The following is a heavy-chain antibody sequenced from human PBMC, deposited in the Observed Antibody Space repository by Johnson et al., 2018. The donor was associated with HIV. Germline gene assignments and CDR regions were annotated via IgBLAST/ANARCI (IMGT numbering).Heavy chain of an antibody. CDR2: IGITGDT. V-gene: IGHV3-13*01. J-gene: IGHJ3*02. CDR3: ARGSVFDI. Sequence: VQLVESGGGLVQPGGSLRLSCAAPGFTSSYYDMHWVRQGPGNGLQWVSGIGITGDTYYAGSVKGRFTISRDHAKNSLYLQMNSLTAGDMAVYYCARGSVFDIWGRGTMVTVSS. D-gene: IGHD3-3*01. CDR1: GFTSSYYD.